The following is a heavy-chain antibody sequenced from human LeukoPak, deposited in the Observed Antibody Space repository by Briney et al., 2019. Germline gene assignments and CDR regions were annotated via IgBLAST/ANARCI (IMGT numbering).Heavy chain of an antibody. D-gene: IGHD3-9*01. CDR1: GFTFTSHV. CDR3: ARDLNYDILTGSDFDP. V-gene: IGHV3-30-3*01. J-gene: IGHJ5*02. CDR2: LSYDGTNK. Sequence: PGGSLRLSCAVSGFTFTSHVMHWVRQAPGKGLEWVAVLSYDGTNKYYADSVKGRFTISRDISKNTLYLQMNSLRGEDTAVYYCARDLNYDILTGSDFDPWGQGTLVTVSS.